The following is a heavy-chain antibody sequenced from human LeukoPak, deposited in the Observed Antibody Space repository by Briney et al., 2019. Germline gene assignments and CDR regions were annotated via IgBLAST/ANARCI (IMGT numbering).Heavy chain of an antibody. J-gene: IGHJ4*02. CDR1: GFTFSGYS. CDR2: ISSTASTI. Sequence: GGSLRLSCAASGFTFSGYSMNWVRQAPGKGLEWGSYISSTASTIYYADSVKGRFTISRDNAKNSLYLQMNSLRDEDTAVYYCARAPGSCTGGACSSGYWGQGTLVTVSS. V-gene: IGHV3-48*02. CDR3: ARAPGSCTGGACSSGY. D-gene: IGHD2-8*02.